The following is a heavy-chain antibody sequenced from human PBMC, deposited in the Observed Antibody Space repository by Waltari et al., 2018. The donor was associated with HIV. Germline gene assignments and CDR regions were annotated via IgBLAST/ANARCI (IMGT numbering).Heavy chain of an antibody. J-gene: IGHJ5*02. CDR3: ARGPYYYGSGSYWFDP. CDR1: GYTFTSYD. V-gene: IGHV1-8*01. D-gene: IGHD3-10*01. CDR2: MNPNSGNT. Sequence: QVQLVQSGAEVKKPGASVKVSCKASGYTFTSYDINWVQQATGQGLEWMGWMNPNSGNTGYAQKFQGRVTMTRNTSISTAYMELSSLRSEDTAVYYCARGPYYYGSGSYWFDPWGQGTLVTVSS.